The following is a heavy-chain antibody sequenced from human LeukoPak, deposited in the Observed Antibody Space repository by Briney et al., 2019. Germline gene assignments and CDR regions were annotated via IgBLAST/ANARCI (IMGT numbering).Heavy chain of an antibody. CDR1: GFIFSSYW. CDR2: IKPDGSDT. Sequence: GGSLRLSCAASGFIFSSYWMTWVRQAPGKGLEWVANIKPDGSDTYSMDSVKGRFTISRDNAKNSMYLQMNSLRAEDTAVYYCARWEIRGTAHKLDYWGQGTLVTVSS. D-gene: IGHD1-7*01. J-gene: IGHJ4*02. V-gene: IGHV3-7*01. CDR3: ARWEIRGTAHKLDY.